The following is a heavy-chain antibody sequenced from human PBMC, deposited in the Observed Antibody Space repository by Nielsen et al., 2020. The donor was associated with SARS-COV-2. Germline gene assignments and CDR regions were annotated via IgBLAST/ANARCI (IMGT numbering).Heavy chain of an antibody. V-gene: IGHV4-59*01. CDR2: IYYSGST. J-gene: IGHJ5*02. CDR1: GGSISSYY. Sequence: GSLRLSCTVSGGSISSYYWSWIRQPPGKGLEWIGYIYYSGSTNYNPSLKSRVTISVDTSKNQFSLKLSSVTAADTAVYYCARGTLDSRFDPWGQGTLVTVSS. D-gene: IGHD2-2*03. CDR3: ARGTLDSRFDP.